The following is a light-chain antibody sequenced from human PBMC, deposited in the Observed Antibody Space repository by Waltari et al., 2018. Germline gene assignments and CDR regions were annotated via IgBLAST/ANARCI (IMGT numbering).Light chain of an antibody. CDR3: HQYDTAPHT. V-gene: IGKV3-20*01. J-gene: IGKJ4*01. CDR1: QGVRRNW. CDR2: GAS. Sequence: EIVLTQSPGTLSLSLGAGATLSCRASQGVRRNWLAWYHQRPGQAPGLLIYGASTRATGITDKFIGSGSGTDFILTIRRLEPEDFGVYYCHQYDTAPHTFGGGTKVEIK.